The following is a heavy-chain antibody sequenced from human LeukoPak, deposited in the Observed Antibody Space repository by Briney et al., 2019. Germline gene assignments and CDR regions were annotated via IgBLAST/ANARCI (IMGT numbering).Heavy chain of an antibody. J-gene: IGHJ5*02. Sequence: SVKVSCKASGHTFTGYYMHWMRQAPGQGLEWMGGIIPIFGTANYAQKFQGRVTITTDESTSTAYMELSSLRSEDTAVYYCARDLGFSGFDPWGQGTLVTVSS. CDR3: ARDLGFSGFDP. V-gene: IGHV1-69*05. CDR1: GHTFTGYY. D-gene: IGHD3-10*01. CDR2: IIPIFGTA.